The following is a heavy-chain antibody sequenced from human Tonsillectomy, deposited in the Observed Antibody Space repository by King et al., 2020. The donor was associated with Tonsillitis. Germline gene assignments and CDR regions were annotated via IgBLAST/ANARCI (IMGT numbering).Heavy chain of an antibody. CDR2: ISSSGSTI. Sequence: VQLVESGGGLVQPGGSLRLSCAASGFTFSNYEMNWVRQAPGKGLEWVSYISSSGSTIYYADSVKGRFTISRDNAKNSLYLQMNSLRAEDTAVYYCARDRGGVQLWSHVYFDYWGQGTLVTVSS. CDR3: ARDRGGVQLWSHVYFDY. CDR1: GFTFSNYE. J-gene: IGHJ4*02. D-gene: IGHD5-18*01. V-gene: IGHV3-48*03.